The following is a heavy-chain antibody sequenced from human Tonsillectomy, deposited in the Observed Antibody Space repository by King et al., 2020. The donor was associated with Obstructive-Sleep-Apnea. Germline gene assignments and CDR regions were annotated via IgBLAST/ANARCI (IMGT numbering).Heavy chain of an antibody. D-gene: IGHD3/OR15-3a*01. CDR1: GFTFSSYG. Sequence: VQLVKSGGDVVQPGGSLRLSCAASGFTFSSYGMHWVRQAPGKGLEWVTFIRYDGSNKYYADSVKGRFTISRDNSKNTLYLQMNSLRAEDTAVYYCAKDPGGTGYPEVWGQGTLVTVSS. V-gene: IGHV3-30*02. CDR2: IRYDGSNK. CDR3: AKDPGGTGYPEV. J-gene: IGHJ1*01.